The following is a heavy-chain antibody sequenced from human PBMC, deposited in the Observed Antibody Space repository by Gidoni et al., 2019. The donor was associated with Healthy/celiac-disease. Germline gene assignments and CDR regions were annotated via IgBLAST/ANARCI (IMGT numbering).Heavy chain of an antibody. Sequence: QVQMVQSGAEVKKAGSKVEVSCKASGGTISSYAISWVRQAPVQGLEWMGGIIPIFGTAIYAQKFQGRVTITADKSTSTAYLELSSLRSEDTAVYYCARDLGGAHTSEDSWGPGTLVTVSS. CDR2: IIPIFGTA. CDR3: ARDLGGAHTSEDS. J-gene: IGHJ4*02. V-gene: IGHV1-69*06. CDR1: GGTISSYA. D-gene: IGHD1-26*01.